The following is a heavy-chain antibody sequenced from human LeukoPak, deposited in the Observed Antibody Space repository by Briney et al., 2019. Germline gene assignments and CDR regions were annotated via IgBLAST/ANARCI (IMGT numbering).Heavy chain of an antibody. D-gene: IGHD3-22*01. CDR3: AKGSYYDSSGSFYFDY. Sequence: PGGSLRLSCAVSGFTFSNYWMSWVRQAPGRGLEWVSAISGSGGSTYYADSVKGRFTISRDNSRNTLYVQVNSLGTEDTAAYYCAKGSYYDSSGSFYFDYWGQGTLVTVSS. V-gene: IGHV3-23*01. J-gene: IGHJ4*02. CDR1: GFTFSNYW. CDR2: ISGSGGST.